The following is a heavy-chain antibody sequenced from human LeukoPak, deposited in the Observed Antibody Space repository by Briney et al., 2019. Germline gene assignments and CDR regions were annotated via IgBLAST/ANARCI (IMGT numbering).Heavy chain of an antibody. J-gene: IGHJ4*02. V-gene: IGHV3-30*02. D-gene: IGHD1-26*01. Sequence: GGSLRLSCVASGFIFSNYGMHWVRQAPGKGLEWVAFTRSDGSDKYYTGSVKGRFTISRDNSKNTLYVQMNSLRVEDTAVYYCGKHDSASDYWGRGTLVTVSS. CDR3: GKHDSASDY. CDR1: GFIFSNYG. CDR2: TRSDGSDK.